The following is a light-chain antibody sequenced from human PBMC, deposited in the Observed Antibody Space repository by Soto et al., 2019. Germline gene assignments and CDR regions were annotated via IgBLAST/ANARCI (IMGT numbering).Light chain of an antibody. J-gene: IGLJ1*01. V-gene: IGLV2-14*02. CDR2: EVI. Sequence: QSALTQPASVSGSPGQSITISRTGTSSDVGSYRFVSWYQQHPGKAPKLMIYEVINRPSGVSNRFSGSKSGNTASLTISGLQAEDEADYYCGSYTSASTLVFGTGTKVTVL. CDR1: SSDVGSYRF. CDR3: GSYTSASTLV.